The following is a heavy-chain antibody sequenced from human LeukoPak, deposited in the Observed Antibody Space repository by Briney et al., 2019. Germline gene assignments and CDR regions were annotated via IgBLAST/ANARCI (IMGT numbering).Heavy chain of an antibody. CDR1: GGSISNYY. J-gene: IGHJ4*02. CDR2: ISISGST. Sequence: SETLSLTCTVSGGSISNYYWSWIRQPAGKGLEWIGRISISGSTNYNPSLKSRVTMSVDTSKNQFSLKLSSVTAADTAVYYCAREDYYGGYYFHYWGQGTLVTVSS. V-gene: IGHV4-4*07. CDR3: AREDYYGGYYFHY. D-gene: IGHD2-21*01.